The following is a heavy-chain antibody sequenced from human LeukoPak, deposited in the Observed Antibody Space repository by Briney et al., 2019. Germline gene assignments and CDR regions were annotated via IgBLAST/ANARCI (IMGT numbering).Heavy chain of an antibody. CDR1: GFTFSSYW. CDR2: INSDGSST. Sequence: GGSLRLSCAASGFTFSSYWMHWVRQAPGKGLVWVSRINSDGSSTSYADSVKGRFTISRDNAKNTLYLQMNSLRAEDTAVYYCARASLSDYGDYYYYGMDVWGQGTTVTVSS. D-gene: IGHD4-17*01. J-gene: IGHJ6*02. V-gene: IGHV3-74*01. CDR3: ARASLSDYGDYYYYGMDV.